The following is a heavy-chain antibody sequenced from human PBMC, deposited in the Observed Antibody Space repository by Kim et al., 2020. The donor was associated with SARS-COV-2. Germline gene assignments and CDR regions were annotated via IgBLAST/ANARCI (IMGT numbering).Heavy chain of an antibody. CDR2: INVGNGNT. V-gene: IGHV1-3*01. D-gene: IGHD3-10*01. CDR1: GDNLTTYG. CDR3: VRNLNLLPGAINLGY. J-gene: IGHJ4*02. Sequence: ASVKVSCKASGDNLTTYGMSWVRQAPGQSLEWMGWINVGNGNTRYSQKFQGRVTIFWDKSATTVYMEMSSLRSEDTAVYYCVRNLNLLPGAINLGYWGQGTLVTVSS.